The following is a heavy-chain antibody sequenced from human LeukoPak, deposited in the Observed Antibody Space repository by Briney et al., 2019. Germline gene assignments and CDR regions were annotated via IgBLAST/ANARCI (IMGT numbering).Heavy chain of an antibody. Sequence: PGGSLSLSCAAPGFTFSAYTIQWVRQPPGKGLEWVALTWSDGSDKFYADSVKGRFVISRDNSKNTLYLQMNSLRAEDSAVYFCARAQSATLSYYFDLWGQGTLVTVSS. CDR1: GFTFSAYT. J-gene: IGHJ5*02. CDR3: ARAQSATLSYYFDL. CDR2: TWSDGSDK. D-gene: IGHD3-22*01. V-gene: IGHV3-33*01.